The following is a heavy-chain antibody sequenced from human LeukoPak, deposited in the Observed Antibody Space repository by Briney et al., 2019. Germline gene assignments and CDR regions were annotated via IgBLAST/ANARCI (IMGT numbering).Heavy chain of an antibody. CDR3: ARGQGVTVAGLNVGYYYYGMEV. V-gene: IGHV3-23*01. J-gene: IGHJ6*02. CDR2: ISGRGGST. CDR1: GFTFSSYA. Sequence: PGGSLRLSCAASGFTFSSYAMSWVRQAPGKGLEWVSAISGRGGSTYYADSVKGRFTISRDNSKNTLYLQMKSLRAEDTAVNYCARGQGVTVAGLNVGYYYYGMEVWGQGTTVTVSS. D-gene: IGHD6-13*01.